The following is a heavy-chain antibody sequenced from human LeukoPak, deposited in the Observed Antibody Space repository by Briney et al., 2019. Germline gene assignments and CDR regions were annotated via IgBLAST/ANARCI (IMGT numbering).Heavy chain of an antibody. Sequence: ASVKVPCKASGYTFTGYYMHWVRQAPGQGLEWMGWINPNSGGTNYAQKFQGRVTMTRDTSISTAYMELSRLRSDDTAVYYCARARVPSRCWFDPWGQGTLVTVSS. D-gene: IGHD4-17*01. CDR3: ARARVPSRCWFDP. J-gene: IGHJ5*02. CDR1: GYTFTGYY. V-gene: IGHV1-2*02. CDR2: INPNSGGT.